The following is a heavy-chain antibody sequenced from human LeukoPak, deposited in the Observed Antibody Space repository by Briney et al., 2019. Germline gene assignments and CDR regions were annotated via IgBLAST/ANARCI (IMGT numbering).Heavy chain of an antibody. Sequence: SQTLSLTCAVSGGSIISGGYSWSWIRQPPGKGLEWIGYIYHSGSTYYNPSLESRVTISVDRSKNQFSLKLSSVTAADTAVYYCARAYDYWGQGTLVTVSS. CDR3: ARAYDY. J-gene: IGHJ4*02. CDR1: GGSIISGGYS. CDR2: IYHSGST. V-gene: IGHV4-30-2*01.